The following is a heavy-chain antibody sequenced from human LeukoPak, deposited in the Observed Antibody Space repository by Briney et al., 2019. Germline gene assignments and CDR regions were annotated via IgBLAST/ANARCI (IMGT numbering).Heavy chain of an antibody. D-gene: IGHD1-26*01. CDR1: GGSISSYY. CDR2: IYYSGST. V-gene: IGHV4-59*01. J-gene: IGHJ4*02. CDR3: ARERSGSYPPYYFDY. Sequence: PSETLSLTCTVSGGSISSYYWGWIRQPPGKGLEWIGYIYYSGSTNYSPSLKSRVTISVDTSKNQFSLKLSSVTAADTAVYYCARERSGSYPPYYFDYWSQGALVTVSS.